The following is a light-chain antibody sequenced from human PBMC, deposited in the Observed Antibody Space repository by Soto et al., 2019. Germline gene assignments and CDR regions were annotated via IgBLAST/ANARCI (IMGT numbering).Light chain of an antibody. J-gene: IGKJ1*01. V-gene: IGKV3-20*01. CDR3: QHYGSSWT. Sequence: EIVLTQSPGTLSLSPGERATLSCRASQTVTNDYLAWYQQKPGQAPRLLIFGASSRATGIPDRFGGSGSGTDFTLTISRLEPEDFAVYYCQHYGSSWTFGQGTKVEIK. CDR2: GAS. CDR1: QTVTNDY.